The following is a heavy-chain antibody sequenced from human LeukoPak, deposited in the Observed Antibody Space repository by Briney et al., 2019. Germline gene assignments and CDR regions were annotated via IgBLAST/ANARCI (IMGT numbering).Heavy chain of an antibody. V-gene: IGHV4-59*13. CDR3: ASSGWYRDYFDY. D-gene: IGHD6-19*01. CDR2: IYYSGST. CDR1: GGSISSYY. Sequence: SETLSLTCTVSGGSISSYYWSWIRQPPGKGLEWIGYIYYSGSTNYNPSLKSRVTISVDTFKNQFSLKLSSVTAADTAVYYCASSGWYRDYFDYWGQGTLVTVSS. J-gene: IGHJ4*02.